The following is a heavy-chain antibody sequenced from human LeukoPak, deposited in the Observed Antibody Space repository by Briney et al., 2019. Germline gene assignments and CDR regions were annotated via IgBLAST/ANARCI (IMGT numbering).Heavy chain of an antibody. D-gene: IGHD3-22*01. CDR1: GFTFDDYA. V-gene: IGHV3-43*02. CDR2: ISGDGGST. Sequence: PGGSLRLSCAASGFTFDDYAMHWVRQAPGKGLEWVSLISGDGGSTYYADSVKGRFTISRDNSKNSLYLQMNSLRTEDTALYYCAEDRAAYYDSSGSRAFDIWGQGTMVTVSS. J-gene: IGHJ3*02. CDR3: AEDRAAYYDSSGSRAFDI.